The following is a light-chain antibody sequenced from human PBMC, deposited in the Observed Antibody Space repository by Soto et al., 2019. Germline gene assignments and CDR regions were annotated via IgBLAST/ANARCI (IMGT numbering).Light chain of an antibody. CDR1: QDSRSY. Sequence: DIQLTQSPSFLSASVGDRVTITCRASQDSRSYLAWYQQKPGKAPKLLIYGASALQSGVPSRFSGSGSGTEFTLAISSLQPEDFAAYYCQQYNSYPLTFRGGTKVEFK. CDR3: QQYNSYPLT. J-gene: IGKJ4*01. CDR2: GAS. V-gene: IGKV1-9*01.